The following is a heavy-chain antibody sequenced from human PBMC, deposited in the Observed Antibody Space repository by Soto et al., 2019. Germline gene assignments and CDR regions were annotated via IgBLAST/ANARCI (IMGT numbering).Heavy chain of an antibody. J-gene: IGHJ4*02. CDR1: GGSFSGYY. V-gene: IGHV4-34*01. Sequence: QVQLQQWGAGLLKPSETLSLTCAVYGGSFSGYYWSWIRQPPGKGLEWIREINHSGSTNYNPSLKSRVTISVGTSKNQFALKLSSVTAADTAVYYCARAYYDYIWGSYRPFDYWGQGTLVTVSS. CDR3: ARAYYDYIWGSYRPFDY. CDR2: INHSGST. D-gene: IGHD3-16*02.